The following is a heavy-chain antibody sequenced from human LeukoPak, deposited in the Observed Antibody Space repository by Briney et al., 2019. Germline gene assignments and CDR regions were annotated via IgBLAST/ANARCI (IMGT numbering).Heavy chain of an antibody. Sequence: GASVKVSCKASGYTFTGYYMHWVRQAPGQGLEWMGWINPNSGGTNYAQKFQGRVTMTRDTSISTAYMELSRLRSDDTAVYYRARSFRDIVVVPAASEGYYYYYGMDVWGQGTTVTVSS. CDR3: ARSFRDIVVVPAASEGYYYYYGMDV. CDR2: INPNSGGT. J-gene: IGHJ6*02. CDR1: GYTFTGYY. V-gene: IGHV1-2*02. D-gene: IGHD2-2*01.